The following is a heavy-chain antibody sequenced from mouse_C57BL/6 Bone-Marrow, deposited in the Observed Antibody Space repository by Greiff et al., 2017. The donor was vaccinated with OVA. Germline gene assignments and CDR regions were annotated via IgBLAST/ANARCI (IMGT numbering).Heavy chain of an antibody. CDR1: GYTFTSYW. V-gene: IGHV1-5*01. CDR2: IYPGNSDT. D-gene: IGHD1-1*01. J-gene: IGHJ3*01. Sequence: DVKLQESGPVLARPGASVKMSCKTSGYTFTSYWMHWVKQRPGKGLEWIGAIYPGNSDTSYNQKFKGQANLTAVTSASTAYMELSSLTNEDSAVYYCTRWYYGSSYVFAYWGQGTLVTVSA. CDR3: TRWYYGSSYVFAY.